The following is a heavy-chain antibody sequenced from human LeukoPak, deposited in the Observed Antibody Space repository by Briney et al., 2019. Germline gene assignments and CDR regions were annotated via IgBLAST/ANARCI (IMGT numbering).Heavy chain of an antibody. Sequence: SETLSLTCTVSGGSISTYYWSWIRQPAGKGLEWIGFIYYSGSTNYNPSLKSRVTISVDTSKNQFSLKLSSVTAADTAVYYCARNIAVAGHFDYWGQGTLVIVSS. CDR2: IYYSGST. D-gene: IGHD6-19*01. CDR3: ARNIAVAGHFDY. J-gene: IGHJ4*02. CDR1: GGSISTYY. V-gene: IGHV4-59*08.